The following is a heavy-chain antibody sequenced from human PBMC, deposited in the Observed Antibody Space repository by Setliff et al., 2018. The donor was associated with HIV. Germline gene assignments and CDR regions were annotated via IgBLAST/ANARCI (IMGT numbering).Heavy chain of an antibody. CDR2: IYYSGST. V-gene: IGHV4-31*03. CDR3: ARDFLRSGYFDH. CDR1: GDSLSSDYYY. J-gene: IGHJ4*02. D-gene: IGHD4-17*01. Sequence: LSLTCTVSGDSLSSDYYYWTWIRQHPEKGLEWIGYIYYSGSTLYNPSLRSRLTMSVDTSKNQFSLELSSVTAADTAVYYCARDFLRSGYFDHWGQGKLVTVSS.